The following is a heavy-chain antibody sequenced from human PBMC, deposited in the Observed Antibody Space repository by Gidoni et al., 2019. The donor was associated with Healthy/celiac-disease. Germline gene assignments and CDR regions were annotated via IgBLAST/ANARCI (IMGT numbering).Heavy chain of an antibody. V-gene: IGHV5-51*01. Sequence: EVQLVQSGAEVKKPGESLKISCKGSGYSFTSYWIGWVRQMPGKGLEWMGIIYPGDSDTRYSPSFQGQVTISADKSISTAYLQWSSLKASDTAMYYCARQGAGDGTIFGVVRYCGDCYFPLDYWGQGTLVTVSS. CDR3: ARQGAGDGTIFGVVRYCGDCYFPLDY. CDR2: IYPGDSDT. D-gene: IGHD3-3*01. CDR1: GYSFTSYW. J-gene: IGHJ4*02.